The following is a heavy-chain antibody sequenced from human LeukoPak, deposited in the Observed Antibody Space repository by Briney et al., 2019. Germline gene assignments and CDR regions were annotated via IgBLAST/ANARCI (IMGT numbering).Heavy chain of an antibody. V-gene: IGHV4-39*01. CDR2: LYYGENS. CDR3: ARQLPTAAADTRGYFDY. D-gene: IGHD6-25*01. CDR1: GGSISIISSSTYY. Sequence: PSETLSLTCTVSGGSISIISSSTYYWGWVRQDPGKGLKWIGSLYYGENSHHNPHLKSRATLSVDTSNNQFSLKLTSEAAADAALYFGARQLPTAAADTRGYFDYWGQGTVVTVSS. J-gene: IGHJ4*02.